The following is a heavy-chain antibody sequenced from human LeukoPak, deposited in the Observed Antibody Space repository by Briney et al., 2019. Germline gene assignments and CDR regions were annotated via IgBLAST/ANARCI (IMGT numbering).Heavy chain of an antibody. CDR3: AKDYNSAWPGAEYFQH. Sequence: GGSLRLSCAASEFTFSSYSMSWVRQAPGQGLEWVAGISGSGDFTNYADSVKGRFTIPRDNSKNTLYLQMNSLRAEDTAVYYRAKDYNSAWPGAEYFQHWGQGTLVTVSS. CDR2: ISGSGDFT. CDR1: EFTFSSYS. D-gene: IGHD3-22*01. J-gene: IGHJ1*01. V-gene: IGHV3-23*01.